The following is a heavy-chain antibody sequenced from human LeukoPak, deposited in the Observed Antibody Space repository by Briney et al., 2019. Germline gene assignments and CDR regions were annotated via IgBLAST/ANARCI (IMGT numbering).Heavy chain of an antibody. CDR3: AKVCCAHDNSVYYRRGLDY. Sequence: PGRSLRPSCAPVGSTFSTSGMHWVSQAPGKGLGWVAFIRYDGRNIHSAESVKCRFPISRDNSKNTLSVQMNSLRVEDTAVYYCAKVCCAHDNSVYYRRGLDYWGQGTLVTVSS. CDR2: IRYDGRNI. J-gene: IGHJ4*02. V-gene: IGHV3-30*02. CDR1: GSTFSTSG. D-gene: IGHD3-22*01.